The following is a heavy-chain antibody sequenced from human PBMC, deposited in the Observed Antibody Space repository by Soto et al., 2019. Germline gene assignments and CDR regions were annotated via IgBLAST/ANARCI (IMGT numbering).Heavy chain of an antibody. Sequence: GGSLRLSCAASGLTFSSYSMNWVRQAPGKGLEWVSYISSSSSTIYYADSVKGRFTISRDNAKNSLYLQMNSLRDEDTAVYYCAREYCSSTSCPYGMDVWGQGTTVTVSS. CDR3: AREYCSSTSCPYGMDV. CDR1: GLTFSSYS. V-gene: IGHV3-48*02. CDR2: ISSSSSTI. D-gene: IGHD2-2*01. J-gene: IGHJ6*02.